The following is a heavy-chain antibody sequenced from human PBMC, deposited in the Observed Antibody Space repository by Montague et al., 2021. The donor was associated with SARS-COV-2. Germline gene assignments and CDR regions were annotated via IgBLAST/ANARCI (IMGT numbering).Heavy chain of an antibody. CDR2: IHHGGST. D-gene: IGHD3-10*01. J-gene: IGHJ6*03. Sequence: SETLSLTCAVHGGSFSTYSWNWIRQPPGKGLEWIGEIHHGGSTNYNPSLKSRVTISADTSKNQFSLKLTSVAAADTAVFYCARLGDGVVPSPILGVGPYYSNACRDPWGKGPTATVSS. CDR3: ARLGDGVVPSPILGVGPYYSNACRDP. CDR1: GGSFSTYS. V-gene: IGHV4-34*01.